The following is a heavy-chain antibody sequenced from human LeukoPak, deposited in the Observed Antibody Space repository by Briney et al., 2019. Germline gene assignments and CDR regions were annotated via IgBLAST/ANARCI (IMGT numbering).Heavy chain of an antibody. D-gene: IGHD4-17*01. J-gene: IGHJ4*02. CDR3: ARAHLHYGDSIHDLDY. CDR1: GYTFTSYY. CDR2: IHPSGGST. Sequence: VSVKVSCKASGYTFTSYYMHWVRQAPGQGLEWMRIIHPSGGSTSYAQEFQGRVTMTRDTSTSTVYMELSSLRSEDTAVYYCARAHLHYGDSIHDLDYWGQGTLVTVSS. V-gene: IGHV1-46*01.